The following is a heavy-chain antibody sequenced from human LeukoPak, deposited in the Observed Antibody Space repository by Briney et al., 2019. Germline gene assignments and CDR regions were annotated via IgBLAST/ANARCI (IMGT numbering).Heavy chain of an antibody. CDR2: ISAYNGNT. D-gene: IGHD3-10*01. J-gene: IGHJ4*02. V-gene: IGHV1-18*01. Sequence: ASVKVSCKASGYTFTSYGISWVRQAPGQGLEWMGWISAYNGNTNYAQKLQGRVTMTTDTSTSTAYMELRSLRSDDTAVSYCARDSRWFGELLSTSHWGQGTLVTVSS. CDR3: ARDSRWFGELLSTSH. CDR1: GYTFTSYG.